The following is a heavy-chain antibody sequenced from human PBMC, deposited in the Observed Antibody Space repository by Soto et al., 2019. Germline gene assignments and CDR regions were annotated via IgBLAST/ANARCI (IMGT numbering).Heavy chain of an antibody. J-gene: IGHJ3*02. D-gene: IGHD6-13*01. CDR2: INAGNGNT. Sequence: ASVKASCKASGYTFTSYAMHWVRQAPGQRLEWMGWINAGNGNTKYSQKFQGRVTITRDTSASTAYMELSSLRSEDTAVYYCARGYSSSWYAFDIWGQGTMVTVSS. CDR1: GYTFTSYA. CDR3: ARGYSSSWYAFDI. V-gene: IGHV1-3*01.